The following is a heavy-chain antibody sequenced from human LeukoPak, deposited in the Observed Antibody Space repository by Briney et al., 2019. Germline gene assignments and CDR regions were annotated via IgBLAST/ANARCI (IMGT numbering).Heavy chain of an antibody. D-gene: IGHD3-10*01. Sequence: SETLSLTCTVSGYSISSGYHWGWIRQPPGKGLEWIGSTYHSGSTYYNPSLKSRVTISVDTSKNQFSLKLSSVTAADTAVYYCARQFFGAGVWPYYYGSGVFDYWGQGTLVTVSS. J-gene: IGHJ4*02. CDR1: GYSISSGYH. V-gene: IGHV4-38-2*02. CDR2: TYHSGST. CDR3: ARQFFGAGVWPYYYGSGVFDY.